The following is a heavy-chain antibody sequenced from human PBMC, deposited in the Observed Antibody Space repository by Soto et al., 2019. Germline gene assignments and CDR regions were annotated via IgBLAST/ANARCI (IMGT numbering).Heavy chain of an antibody. J-gene: IGHJ6*02. CDR1: GGSISSGGYY. CDR3: AVSRDGYSMDV. D-gene: IGHD2-2*01. CDR2: IYYSGST. V-gene: IGHV4-31*03. Sequence: QVQPQESGPGLVKPSQTLSLTCTVSGGSISSGGYYWSWIRQHPGKGLEWIGYIYYSGSTYYNPSLKSRVTISVDTSKDQFSLKLSSVTAADTAVYYCAVSRDGYSMDVWGQGTTVTVSS.